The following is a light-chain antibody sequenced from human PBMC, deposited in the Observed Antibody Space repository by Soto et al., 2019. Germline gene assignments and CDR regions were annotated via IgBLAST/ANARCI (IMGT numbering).Light chain of an antibody. CDR2: WAS. J-gene: IGKJ2*01. V-gene: IGKV4-1*01. Sequence: DIVMTQSPDSLAVSLGERATINCKYSQSVFYSSNNKNYLAWYQQKPGQPPKLLIYWASTRESGVPDRFSGSGSGTDFTLTISSLHAEDVAIYYCQQYCGSRFYTFGQGTKLEIK. CDR3: QQYCGSRFYT. CDR1: QSVFYSSNNKNY.